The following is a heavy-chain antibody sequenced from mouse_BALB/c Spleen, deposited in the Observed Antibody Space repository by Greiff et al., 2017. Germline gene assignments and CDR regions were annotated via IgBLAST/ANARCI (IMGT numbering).Heavy chain of an antibody. CDR1: GYTFTSYW. Sequence: QVQLQQSGAELARPGASVKLSCKASGYTFTSYWMQWVKQRPGQGLEWIGAIYPGDGDTRYTQKFKGKATLTADKSSSTAYMQLSSLASEDSAVYYCARHTTATGAMDYWGQGTSVTVSS. CDR3: ARHTTATGAMDY. D-gene: IGHD1-2*01. J-gene: IGHJ4*01. CDR2: IYPGDGDT. V-gene: IGHV1-87*01.